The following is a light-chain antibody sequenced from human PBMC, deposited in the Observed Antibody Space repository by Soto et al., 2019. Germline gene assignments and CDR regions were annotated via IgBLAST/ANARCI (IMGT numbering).Light chain of an antibody. V-gene: IGKV3D-20*01. Sequence: TQSAATLWVPSGERATLSCGASQTFRNNYLAWYQQKTGQAPRLLIYDASSRATGIPDRFSGGGYGTDFNLTISRLEPEDFAVYYCQQFSSYPLTFGGGTKVDIK. J-gene: IGKJ4*01. CDR3: QQFSSYPLT. CDR1: QTFRNNY. CDR2: DAS.